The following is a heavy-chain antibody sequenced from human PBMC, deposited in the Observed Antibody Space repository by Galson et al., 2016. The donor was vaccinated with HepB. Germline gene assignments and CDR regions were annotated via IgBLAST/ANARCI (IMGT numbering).Heavy chain of an antibody. CDR2: ISSDGSNE. V-gene: IGHV3-30*04. CDR1: GYIFRTYP. Sequence: SLRLSCAASGYIFRTYPMHWVRQAPGKGLERVAVISSDGSNEWYADSVKGRFPISRDNSQNTLSLQMSSLRPEDTAAYYGAREAERWNYLDYWGQGALVTVSS. D-gene: IGHD5-24*01. CDR3: AREAERWNYLDY. J-gene: IGHJ4*02.